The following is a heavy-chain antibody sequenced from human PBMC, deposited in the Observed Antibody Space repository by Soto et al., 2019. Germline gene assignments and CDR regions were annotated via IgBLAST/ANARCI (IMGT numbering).Heavy chain of an antibody. J-gene: IGHJ4*02. CDR2: ISAYNGNT. D-gene: IGHD5-12*01. V-gene: IGHV1-18*01. CDR1: GYTFTSYG. CDR3: AGGGVSSGYEYVY. Sequence: QVQLVQSGAEVKKPGASVKVSCKASGYTFTSYGIGWVRQAPGQVLEWLGWISAYNGNTNNAQKLQGRVTMTTDTSTSTAYVELRSLRSDDTAVYYCAGGGVSSGYEYVYWGQGTLVTVSS.